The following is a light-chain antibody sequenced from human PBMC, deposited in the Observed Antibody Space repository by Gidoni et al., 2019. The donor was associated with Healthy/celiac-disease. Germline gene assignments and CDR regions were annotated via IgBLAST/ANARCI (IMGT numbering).Light chain of an antibody. CDR1: QSVSSSY. CDR3: QQYGSSPEWT. J-gene: IGKJ2*02. CDR2: GAS. V-gene: IGKV3-20*01. Sequence: EIALTQSPGTLSLSPGESATLSCRASQSVSSSYLAWYQQKPGQAPRLLIYGASSRATGIPDRFSGSGSGTDFTLTISRLEPEDFAVYYCQQYGSSPEWTFXXXTKLEIK.